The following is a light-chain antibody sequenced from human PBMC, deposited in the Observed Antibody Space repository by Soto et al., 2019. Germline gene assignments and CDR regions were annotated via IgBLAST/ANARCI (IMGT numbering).Light chain of an antibody. CDR3: QQSGNSPPT. CDR1: QSVSSN. V-gene: IGKV3-15*01. CDR2: GAS. J-gene: IGKJ1*01. Sequence: EIVMTQSPATLSVSPGERATLSCRASQSVSSNLAWYQQKPGQAPRLLIYGASTRATGIPARFSGSGSGTEFTLTISSLQSEDFAVYYCQQSGNSPPTFGQGTKVEIK.